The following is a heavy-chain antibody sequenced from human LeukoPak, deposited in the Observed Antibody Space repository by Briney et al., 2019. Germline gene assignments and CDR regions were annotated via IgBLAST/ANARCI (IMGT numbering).Heavy chain of an antibody. D-gene: IGHD1-14*01. CDR3: ARSNQADDY. J-gene: IGHJ4*02. Sequence: GGSLRLSCAASGSTFSSYWMHWVRHVPGKGLVWVARINPGGSSITYADSVKGRFTISRDNAKNTLYLQMDSLRAEDTGVYYCARSNQADDYWGQGTLVTVSS. V-gene: IGHV3-74*01. CDR2: INPGGSSI. CDR1: GSTFSSYW.